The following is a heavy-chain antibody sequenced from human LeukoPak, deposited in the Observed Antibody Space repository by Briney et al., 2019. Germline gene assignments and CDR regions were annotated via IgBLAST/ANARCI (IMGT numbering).Heavy chain of an antibody. V-gene: IGHV4-34*01. CDR2: VNESGGT. J-gene: IGHJ4*02. Sequence: SETLSLTCAVYIDSFSNYHWNWIRQTPAKGMEWIGEVNESGGTNISPSLKSRVTISVKTSKNQFSLKLSSVTAADTAVYYCARVTGYMIEDYFDYWGQGTLVTVSS. D-gene: IGHD3-22*01. CDR3: ARVTGYMIEDYFDY. CDR1: IDSFSNYH.